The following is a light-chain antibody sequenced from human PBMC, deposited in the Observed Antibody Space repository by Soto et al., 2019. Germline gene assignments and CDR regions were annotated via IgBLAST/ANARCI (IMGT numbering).Light chain of an antibody. V-gene: IGKV1-5*03. CDR2: KAS. CDR3: QQYNSYSSWT. CDR1: QSISSW. Sequence: DIQMTQSPSTLSASVGDRVTITCRASQSISSWLAWYQQKPGKAPKLLIYKASSLESGVPSRFSGGGSGTEFNLTISSLQPDDFATYYCQQYNSYSSWTFGQGTKVEIK. J-gene: IGKJ1*01.